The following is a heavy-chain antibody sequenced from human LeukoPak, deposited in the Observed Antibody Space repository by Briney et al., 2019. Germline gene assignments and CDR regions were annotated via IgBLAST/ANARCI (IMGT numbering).Heavy chain of an antibody. J-gene: IGHJ3*02. Sequence: GASVKVSCKASGGTFSSYAISWVRQAPGQGLEWMGGIIPIFGTANYAQKFQGRVTITTDESTSTAYMELSSLRSEDTAVYYCAARWRFMIEDALDIWGQGTMVTVSS. CDR1: GGTFSSYA. D-gene: IGHD3-22*01. V-gene: IGHV1-69*05. CDR2: IIPIFGTA. CDR3: AARWRFMIEDALDI.